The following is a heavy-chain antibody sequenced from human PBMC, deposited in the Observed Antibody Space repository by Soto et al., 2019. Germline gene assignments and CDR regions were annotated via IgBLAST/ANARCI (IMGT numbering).Heavy chain of an antibody. CDR3: AAPGLPNYSCSGMDV. V-gene: IGHV1-69*05. J-gene: IGHJ6*02. D-gene: IGHD5-18*01. CDR2: IIPIFGTA. Sequence: QVQLVQSGAEVKKPGSSVKVSCKASGGTFSSYAISWVRQAPGQGLEWMGGIIPIFGTANYAQKFTGRVTMNSEDSTSTADVELSSLSSVDTDVYYCAAPGLPNYSCSGMDVWCQGTMGTGSS. CDR1: GGTFSSYA.